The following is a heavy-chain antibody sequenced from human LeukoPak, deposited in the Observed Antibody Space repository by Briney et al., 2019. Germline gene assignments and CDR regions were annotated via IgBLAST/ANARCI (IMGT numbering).Heavy chain of an antibody. CDR2: INPNSGGT. Sequence: ASVKVSCKASGYTFTGYYMHWVRQAPGQGLEWMGWINPNSGGTNYAQKFQGRVTMTRDTSISTAYMELSRLRSDDTAVYYCARGERITMIVVVITYFDYWGQGTLVTVSS. CDR3: ARGERITMIVVVITYFDY. V-gene: IGHV1-2*02. D-gene: IGHD3-22*01. CDR1: GYTFTGYY. J-gene: IGHJ4*02.